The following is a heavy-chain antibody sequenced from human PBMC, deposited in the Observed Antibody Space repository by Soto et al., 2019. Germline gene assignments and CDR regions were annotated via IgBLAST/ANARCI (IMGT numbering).Heavy chain of an antibody. V-gene: IGHV6-1*01. D-gene: IGHD1-26*01. Sequence: SHPQSLECAISGSRVSSTRVTCNWIRQSPSRALEWLGRTYYRSKWYNDYAESVKSRITINPDTSKNQFSLHLNSVTPEDTAVYYCVRLIGNSWLDFWGQGTLVTVSS. CDR1: GSRVSSTRVT. CDR2: TYYRSKWYN. J-gene: IGHJ5*01. CDR3: VRLIGNSWLDF.